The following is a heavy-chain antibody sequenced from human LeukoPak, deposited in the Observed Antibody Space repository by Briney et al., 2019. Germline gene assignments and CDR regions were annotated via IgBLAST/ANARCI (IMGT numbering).Heavy chain of an antibody. V-gene: IGHV3-21*01. Sequence: GGSLRLSCAASGFTFSNYNMNWVRQAPGKGLEWVSSISSSSSYIYYADSVKGRFTISRDNTKNSLYLQMNSLRAENTAVYYCARDSPYGTAGYWGQGTLVTVSS. CDR2: ISSSSSYI. D-gene: IGHD2-8*02. CDR3: ARDSPYGTAGY. CDR1: GFTFSNYN. J-gene: IGHJ4*02.